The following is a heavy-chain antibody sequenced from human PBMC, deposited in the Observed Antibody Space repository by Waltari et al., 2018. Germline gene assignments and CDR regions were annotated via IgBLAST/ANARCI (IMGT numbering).Heavy chain of an antibody. J-gene: IGHJ4*02. CDR3: ARLGYGDFYFDY. Sequence: EVQLVQSGAEVKKPGESLTISCKGSGYSFTSYWIGWVRQMPGKGLEWVGLIYHGDSDTRYSPSCQGQGTLSADKSSSTADLQWSSLKAADTAMYYCARLGYGDFYFDYWGQGTLVTVSS. CDR2: IYHGDSDT. V-gene: IGHV5-51*01. CDR1: GYSFTSYW. D-gene: IGHD4-17*01.